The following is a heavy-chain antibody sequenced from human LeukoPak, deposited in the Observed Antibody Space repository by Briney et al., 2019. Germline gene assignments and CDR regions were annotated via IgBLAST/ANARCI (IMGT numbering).Heavy chain of an antibody. CDR1: GFTFSDYY. CDR3: AREGCGGGSCYSLAFDY. J-gene: IGHJ4*02. D-gene: IGHD2-15*01. CDR2: IYHSGST. Sequence: LRLSCAVSGFTFSDYYISWIRQAPGKGLEWIGYIYHSGSTYYNPSLKSRVTISVDRSKNQFSLKLSSVTAADTAVYYCAREGCGGGSCYSLAFDYWGQGTLVTVSS. V-gene: IGHV4-30-2*01.